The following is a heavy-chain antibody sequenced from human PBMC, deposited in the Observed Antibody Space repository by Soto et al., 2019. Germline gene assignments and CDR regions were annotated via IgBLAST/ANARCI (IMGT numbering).Heavy chain of an antibody. CDR2: ISGSGGNT. J-gene: IGHJ4*02. CDR3: AKVPRYCSGGTCYGGYFDY. D-gene: IGHD2-15*01. V-gene: IGHV3-23*01. CDR1: GFTFSSYA. Sequence: EVQLLESGGGSVQPGGSLRLACGASGFTFSSYAMSWVRQAPGKGLEWVSTISGSGGNTYYADSVKGRFTISRDNSRNTLDLQMNSLRADDTAVYYCAKVPRYCSGGTCYGGYFDYWGQGTLVTVSS.